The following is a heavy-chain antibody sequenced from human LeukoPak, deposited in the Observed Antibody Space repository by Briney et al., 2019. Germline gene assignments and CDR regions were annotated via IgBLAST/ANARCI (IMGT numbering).Heavy chain of an antibody. CDR2: ISGSGGST. V-gene: IGHV3-23*01. CDR1: GFTFSSYA. D-gene: IGHD2-15*01. CDR3: AKDIGYRSGGSCFYFDY. J-gene: IGHJ4*02. Sequence: GGSLRLSCAASGFTFSSYAMSWVRQAPGKGLEWDSAISGSGGSTYYADSVKGRFTISRDNSKNTLYLQINSLRAEDTAVYYCAKDIGYRSGGSCFYFDYWGQGTLVTVSS.